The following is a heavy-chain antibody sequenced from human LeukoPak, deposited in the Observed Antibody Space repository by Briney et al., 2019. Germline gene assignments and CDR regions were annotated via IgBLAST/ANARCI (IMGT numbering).Heavy chain of an antibody. CDR3: ARGRKSKVRGVLRVSRPYYFDY. V-gene: IGHV4-34*01. J-gene: IGHJ4*02. Sequence: AETLSLTCAVYGGSFSGYYWSWIRQPPGKGLEWIGEINHSGSTNYNPSLKSRVTISVDTSKNQFSLKLSSVTAADTAVYYCARGRKSKVRGVLRVSRPYYFDYWGQGTLVTVSS. CDR2: INHSGST. CDR1: GGSFSGYY. D-gene: IGHD3-10*01.